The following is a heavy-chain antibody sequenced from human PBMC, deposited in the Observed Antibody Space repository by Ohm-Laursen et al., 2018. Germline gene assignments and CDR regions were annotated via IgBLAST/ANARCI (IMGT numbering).Heavy chain of an antibody. Sequence: SLRLSCAASGFTFSNYWMTWVRQAPGKGLQWVANIRQDGNEVYYVDSVKGRFTISRDNAKNSLYLQMNSLRAEDTAVYYCASGAGGYYYFDYWGQGTLVTVSS. J-gene: IGHJ4*02. CDR3: ASGAGGYYYFDY. CDR1: GFTFSNYW. CDR2: IRQDGNEV. D-gene: IGHD3-22*01. V-gene: IGHV3-7*01.